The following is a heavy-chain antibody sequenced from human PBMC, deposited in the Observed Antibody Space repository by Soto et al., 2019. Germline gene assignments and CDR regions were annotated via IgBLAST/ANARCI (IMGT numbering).Heavy chain of an antibody. D-gene: IGHD3-10*01. CDR3: VKGYTMVRGVIILDAFDI. J-gene: IGHJ3*02. CDR2: ISSNGGST. CDR1: GFTFSSYA. V-gene: IGHV3-64D*06. Sequence: GGSLRLPCSASGFTFSSYAMHWVLQAPGKGLEYVSAISSNGGSTYYADSVKGRFTISRDNSKNTLYLQMSSLRAEDTAVYYCVKGYTMVRGVIILDAFDIWGHGTMVTVSS.